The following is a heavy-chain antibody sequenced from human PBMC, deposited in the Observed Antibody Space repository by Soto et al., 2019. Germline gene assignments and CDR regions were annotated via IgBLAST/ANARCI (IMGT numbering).Heavy chain of an antibody. CDR3: ARFGYCSSTSCYTGAYYYYGMDV. CDR1: GGSFSGYY. V-gene: IGHV4-34*01. CDR2: INHSGST. D-gene: IGHD2-2*02. Sequence: SETLSLTCAVYGGSFSGYYWSWIRQPPGKGLEWIGEINHSGSTHYNPSLKSRVTISVDTSKNQFSLKLSSVTAADTAVYYCARFGYCSSTSCYTGAYYYYGMDVWGQGTTVTVSS. J-gene: IGHJ6*02.